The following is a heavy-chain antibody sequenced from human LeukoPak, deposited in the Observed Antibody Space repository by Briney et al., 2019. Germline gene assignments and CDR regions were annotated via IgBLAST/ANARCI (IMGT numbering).Heavy chain of an antibody. Sequence: ASVTVSCKASGGTFSSYAISWVRQAPGQGLEWMGWMNPNSGNTGYAQKFQGRVTITRNTSISTAYMELSSLRSEDTAVYYCARGKKRYCSSTSCPTFDYWGRGTLVTVSS. V-gene: IGHV1-8*03. CDR3: ARGKKRYCSSTSCPTFDY. D-gene: IGHD2-2*01. CDR2: MNPNSGNT. CDR1: GGTFSSYA. J-gene: IGHJ4*02.